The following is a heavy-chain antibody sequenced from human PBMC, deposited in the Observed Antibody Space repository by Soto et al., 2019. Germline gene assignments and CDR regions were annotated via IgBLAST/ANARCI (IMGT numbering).Heavy chain of an antibody. V-gene: IGHV4-30-4*01. CDR1: GGSISSGDYS. Sequence: SETLSLTCTVSGGSISSGDYSWSWVRQSPGKGLDWIGHIYNSGIMYYNPSLKSRVVISIDTSKNQFSLRLNSLTAADRAVYFCARGVTVFGLVSRFWFDPWGQGTVVTVSS. D-gene: IGHD3-3*01. CDR3: ARGVTVFGLVSRFWFDP. J-gene: IGHJ5*02. CDR2: IYNSGIM.